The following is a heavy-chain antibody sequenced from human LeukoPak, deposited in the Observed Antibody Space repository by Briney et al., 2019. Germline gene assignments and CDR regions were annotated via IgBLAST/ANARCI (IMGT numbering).Heavy chain of an antibody. Sequence: SETLTLTCAVSGVSFSGYDLSWIRQPPGKGLEWIAEINHNGSTNYNPALKSRVTISVDPYKHQFFLELSAVTAAETAVYCCARGRTGYSYGYLRYYCDYWGQGTLVTVPS. CDR3: ARGRTGYSYGYLRYYCDY. V-gene: IGHV4-34*01. D-gene: IGHD5-18*01. CDR1: GVSFSGYD. J-gene: IGHJ4*02. CDR2: INHNGST.